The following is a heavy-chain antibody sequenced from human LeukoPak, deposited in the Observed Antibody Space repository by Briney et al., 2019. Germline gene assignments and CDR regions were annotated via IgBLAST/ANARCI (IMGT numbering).Heavy chain of an antibody. J-gene: IGHJ5*02. Sequence: GESLKISCKGSGSNFNSYWIGWVRQVPGKGLEWMGIIYPGDSDTRYSPSFQGQVTISVDKSISTAYLQWSSLKASDTAMYYCARRPMDSGSPFDPWGQGTLVTVSS. CDR1: GSNFNSYW. V-gene: IGHV5-51*01. CDR3: ARRPMDSGSPFDP. D-gene: IGHD5-12*01. CDR2: IYPGDSDT.